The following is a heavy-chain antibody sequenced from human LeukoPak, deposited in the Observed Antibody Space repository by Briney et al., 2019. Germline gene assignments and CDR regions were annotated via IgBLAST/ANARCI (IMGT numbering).Heavy chain of an antibody. V-gene: IGHV3-30*02. CDR3: AKGMYSSSPSWFDP. CDR1: GFTFSSYG. CDR2: IRYDGSNK. J-gene: IGHJ5*02. D-gene: IGHD6-6*01. Sequence: GGSLRLSCAAPGFTFSSYGMHWVRQAPGKGLEWVAFIRYDGSNKYYADSVKGRFTISRDNSKNTLYLQMNSLRAEDTAVYYCAKGMYSSSPSWFDPWGQGTLVTVSS.